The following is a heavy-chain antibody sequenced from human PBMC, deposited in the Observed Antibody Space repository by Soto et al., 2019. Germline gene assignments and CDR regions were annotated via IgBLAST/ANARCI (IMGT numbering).Heavy chain of an antibody. CDR2: ISYDGSNK. CDR1: GFTFSSYG. V-gene: IGHV3-30*18. CDR3: AKPHQSLPLTLWGMFDY. Sequence: QVQLVESGGGVVQPGRSLRLSCAASGFTFSSYGMHWVRQAPGKGLEWVAVISYDGSNKYYADSVKGRFTISRDNSKNTLYLQMNSLRAEDTAVYYCAKPHQSLPLTLWGMFDYWGQGTLVTVSS. J-gene: IGHJ4*02. D-gene: IGHD3-16*01.